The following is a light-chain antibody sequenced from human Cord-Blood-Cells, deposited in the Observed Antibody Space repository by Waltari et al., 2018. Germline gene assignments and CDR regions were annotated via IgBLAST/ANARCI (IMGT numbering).Light chain of an antibody. CDR3: SSYTSSSTVV. V-gene: IGLV2-14*01. CDR1: TTDAAGYNY. Sequence: QSALTHTASVSGSHGQSIPIPFTGTTTDAAGYNYLSWYQQHPGKAPKLMIYEVSNRPSGVSNRFSGSKSGNTASLTISGLQAEDEADYYCSSYTSSSTVVFGGGTKLTVL. J-gene: IGLJ2*01. CDR2: EVS.